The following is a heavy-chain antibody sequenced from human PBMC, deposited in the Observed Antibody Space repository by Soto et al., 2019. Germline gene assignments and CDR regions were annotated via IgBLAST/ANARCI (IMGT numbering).Heavy chain of an antibody. V-gene: IGHV3-15*01. D-gene: IGHD3-10*01. CDR2: IRSNADGGTV. Sequence: DVQLVESGGGLVNPGGSLRLSCRTSGFTFSKAWMRWVRQAPGKGLEWVGRIRSNADGGTVAYAAPGKGRFIISRDDSTNTLYLQMNCLDTVDTGVYYCTAAGVRGVVMSGMDVWGQGTAVTVSS. CDR3: TAAGVRGVVMSGMDV. CDR1: GFTFSKAW. J-gene: IGHJ6*02.